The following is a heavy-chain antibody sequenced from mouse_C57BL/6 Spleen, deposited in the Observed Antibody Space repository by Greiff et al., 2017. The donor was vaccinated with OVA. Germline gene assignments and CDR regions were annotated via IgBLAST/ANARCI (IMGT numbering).Heavy chain of an antibody. D-gene: IGHD1-1*01. J-gene: IGHJ2*01. Sequence: QVQLKQSGPGILQPSQTLSLTCSFSGFSLSTFGMGVGWIRQPSGKGLEWLAHIWWDDDKYYHPALKSRLTISKDTSKNQVFLKIANVDTADTATYYCARIENYGSSYYVDYWGQGTTLTVSS. CDR3: ARIENYGSSYYVDY. CDR1: GFSLSTFGMG. CDR2: IWWDDDK. V-gene: IGHV8-8*01.